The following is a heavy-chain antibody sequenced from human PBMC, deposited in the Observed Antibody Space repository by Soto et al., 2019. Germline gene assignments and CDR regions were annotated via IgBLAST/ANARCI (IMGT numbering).Heavy chain of an antibody. D-gene: IGHD6-13*01. CDR2: ISAYNGNT. CDR1: GYTFTSYG. CDR3: ARDVADRLFDP. J-gene: IGHJ5*02. Sequence: ASVKVSCKASGYTFTSYGISLVRHAPGQGLEWMGWISAYNGNTNYAQKLQGRVTMTTDTSTSTAYMELRSLRSDDPAVYYCARDVADRLFDPWGKGTLVTVSS. V-gene: IGHV1-18*01.